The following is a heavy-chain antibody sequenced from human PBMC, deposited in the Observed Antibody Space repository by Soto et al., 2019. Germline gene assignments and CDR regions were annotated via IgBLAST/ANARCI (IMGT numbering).Heavy chain of an antibody. Sequence: GGSLRLSCAASGFTFSDYYMSWIRQAPGKGLEWVSYISSSGSTIYYADSVKGRFTISRDNAKNSLYLQMNSLRAEDTAVYYCARESMGWSSRKYSSGIGYDYWGQGTLVTVSS. J-gene: IGHJ4*02. D-gene: IGHD6-19*01. CDR2: ISSSGSTI. CDR1: GFTFSDYY. CDR3: ARESMGWSSRKYSSGIGYDY. V-gene: IGHV3-11*01.